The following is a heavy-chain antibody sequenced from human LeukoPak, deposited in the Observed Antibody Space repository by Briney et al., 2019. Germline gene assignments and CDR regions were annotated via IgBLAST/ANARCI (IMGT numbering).Heavy chain of an antibody. CDR1: GFTFSSYG. Sequence: QPGGSLRLSCAASGFTFSSYGMHWVRQAPGKGLEWVAVISYDGSNKYYADSVKGRFTISRDNSKNTLYLQMNSLRAEDTAVYYCAKDGFCTNGVCPFDYWGQGTLVTVSS. CDR3: AKDGFCTNGVCPFDY. J-gene: IGHJ4*02. D-gene: IGHD2-8*01. CDR2: ISYDGSNK. V-gene: IGHV3-30*18.